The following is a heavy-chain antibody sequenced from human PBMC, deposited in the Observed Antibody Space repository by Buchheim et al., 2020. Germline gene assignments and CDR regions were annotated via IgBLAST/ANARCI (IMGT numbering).Heavy chain of an antibody. CDR1: GFTFSSYG. Sequence: QVQLVESGGGVVQPGRSLRLSCAASGFTFSSYGMHWVRQAPGKGLEWVAFIRYDGSNKYYADSVKGRFTISRDNSKNKLYLQMNSLRAEDTAVYYCASSGWTGGRFDYWGQGTL. CDR3: ASSGWTGGRFDY. CDR2: IRYDGSNK. J-gene: IGHJ4*02. V-gene: IGHV3-30*02. D-gene: IGHD6-19*01.